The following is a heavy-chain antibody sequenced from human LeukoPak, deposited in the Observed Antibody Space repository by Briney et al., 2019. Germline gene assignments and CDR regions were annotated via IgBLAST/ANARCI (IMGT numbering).Heavy chain of an antibody. CDR3: AKGSYYDSSGSFYFDY. CDR1: GFTFSSYA. V-gene: IGHV3-23*01. Sequence: GGSLRLSCAASGFTFSSYAMSWVRQAPGKGLEWVSGISGGGDNTYYADSVKGRFTISRDNSKNTLYVQVNSLGTEDTAAYYCAKGSYYDSSGSFYFDYWGQGTLVTVSS. J-gene: IGHJ4*02. CDR2: ISGGGDNT. D-gene: IGHD3-22*01.